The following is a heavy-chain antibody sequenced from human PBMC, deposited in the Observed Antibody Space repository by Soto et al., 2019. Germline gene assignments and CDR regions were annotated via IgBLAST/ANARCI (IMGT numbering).Heavy chain of an antibody. CDR1: GYSFTSYW. CDR2: IYPGDSDT. J-gene: IGHJ3*02. D-gene: IGHD3-10*01. Sequence: GESLKIPCKGSGYSFTSYWIGWVRQMPGKGLEWMGIIYPGDSDTRYSPSFQGQVTISADKSISTAYLQWSSLKASDTAMYYCARQGLLLWFGELLLGDAFDIWGQGTMVTVSS. V-gene: IGHV5-51*01. CDR3: ARQGLLLWFGELLLGDAFDI.